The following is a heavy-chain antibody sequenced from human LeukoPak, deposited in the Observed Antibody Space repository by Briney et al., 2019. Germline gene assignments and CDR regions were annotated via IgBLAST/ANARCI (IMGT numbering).Heavy chain of an antibody. CDR1: GGSISSYY. CDR3: ARSIREMATIGY. D-gene: IGHD5-24*01. V-gene: IGHV4-59*12. CDR2: IYSSGTT. J-gene: IGHJ4*02. Sequence: SETLSLTCTVSGGSISSYYWNWIRQPPGKGLEWIGYIYSSGTTNYNPSLRSRVSMSVDTSKNQFSLKLSSVTAADTAVYYCARSIREMATIGYWGQGTLVTVSS.